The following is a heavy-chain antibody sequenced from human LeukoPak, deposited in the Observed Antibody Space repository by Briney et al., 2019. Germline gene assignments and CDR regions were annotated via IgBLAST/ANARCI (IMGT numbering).Heavy chain of an antibody. Sequence: KASETLSLTCTVSGGSISSSSYYWSWIRQPPGKGLEWIGEINHSGSTTYNPSLKSRVTISLDTSKNQFSLRLSSVTAADTAVYYCARGGRYKGIFGVADRARYMDVWGKGTTVTVSS. CDR1: GGSISSSSYY. CDR2: INHSGST. V-gene: IGHV4-39*07. J-gene: IGHJ6*03. D-gene: IGHD3-3*01. CDR3: ARGGRYKGIFGVADRARYMDV.